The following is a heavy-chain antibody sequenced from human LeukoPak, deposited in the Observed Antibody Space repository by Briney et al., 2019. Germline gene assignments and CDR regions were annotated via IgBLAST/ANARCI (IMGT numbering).Heavy chain of an antibody. CDR1: GFTFSSYA. V-gene: IGHV3-23*01. Sequence: PGGSLRLSCAASGFTFSSYAMSWVRQAPGKGLEWVSAISGSGGSTYYADSVKGRFTISRDNAKNSLYLQMNSLRAEDTAVYYCARAMVRGVPLDYWGQGTLVTVSS. CDR2: ISGSGGST. CDR3: ARAMVRGVPLDY. D-gene: IGHD3-10*01. J-gene: IGHJ4*02.